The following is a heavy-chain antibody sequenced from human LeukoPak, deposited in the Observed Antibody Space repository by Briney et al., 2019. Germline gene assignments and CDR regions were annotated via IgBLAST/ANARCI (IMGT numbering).Heavy chain of an antibody. CDR3: ARHHLNWWSQLDDAFDI. J-gene: IGHJ3*02. CDR2: IYPGYYDT. Sequence: GAALQIFCWSSGYSFTSYWIGWVRQMPGKGLEGMGSIYPGYYDTRYSQYFQGQVTISADNSISTAYLQWSSLKASHTAMYYCARHHLNWWSQLDDAFDIWGQGTMVTVSS. CDR1: GYSFTSYW. V-gene: IGHV5-51*01. D-gene: IGHD2-15*01.